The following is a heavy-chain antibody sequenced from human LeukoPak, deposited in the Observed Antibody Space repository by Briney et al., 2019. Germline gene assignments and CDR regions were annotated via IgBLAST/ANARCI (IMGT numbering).Heavy chain of an antibody. Sequence: PSETLSLTCTVSGGSISSYYWSWIRQPPGKGLEWIGYIYYSGSTNYNPSLKSRVTISVDTSKNQFSLKLSSVTAADTAVYYCARAWYYGSGSYYLDYWGQETLVTVSS. CDR1: GGSISSYY. J-gene: IGHJ4*02. CDR2: IYYSGST. CDR3: ARAWYYGSGSYYLDY. D-gene: IGHD3-10*01. V-gene: IGHV4-59*01.